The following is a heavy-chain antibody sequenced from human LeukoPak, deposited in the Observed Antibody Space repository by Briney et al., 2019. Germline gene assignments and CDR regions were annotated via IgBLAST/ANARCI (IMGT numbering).Heavy chain of an antibody. CDR1: GGSISSGGHF. Sequence: PSETLSLTCTVSGGSISSGGHFWSWIRQHPGKGLEWIGYIYYSGSTNYNPSLKSRVTISVDTSKNQFSLRLNSVTAADTAVYYCTRDGPRSSGYPDTWGQGTLVTVSS. V-gene: IGHV4-31*03. CDR3: TRDGPRSSGYPDT. J-gene: IGHJ5*02. CDR2: IYYSGST. D-gene: IGHD3-22*01.